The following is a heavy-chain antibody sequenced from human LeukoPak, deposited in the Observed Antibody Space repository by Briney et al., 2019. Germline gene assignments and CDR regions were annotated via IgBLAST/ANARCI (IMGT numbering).Heavy chain of an antibody. CDR2: INPNSGGT. CDR3: ARESSSWYVEFDY. D-gene: IGHD6-13*01. Sequence: ASVKVSCKASGYTFTGYYMHWVRQAPRQGLEWMGWINPNSGGTNYAQKFQGRVAMTRDTSISTAYMELSRLRSDDTAVYYCARESSSWYVEFDYWGQGTLITVSS. J-gene: IGHJ4*02. CDR1: GYTFTGYY. V-gene: IGHV1-2*02.